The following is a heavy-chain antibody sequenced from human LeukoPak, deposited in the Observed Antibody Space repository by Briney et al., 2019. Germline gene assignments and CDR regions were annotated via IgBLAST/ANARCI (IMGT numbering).Heavy chain of an antibody. CDR2: ISSSGSTI. CDR1: GFTLSDYY. CDR3: ARTSSPPDYYNYMDV. D-gene: IGHD2/OR15-2a*01. V-gene: IGHV3-11*04. Sequence: PGGSLRLSCAASGFTLSDYYMNWIRQAPGKGLEWVSYISSSGSTIYYADSVKGRFTISRDNAKNSLYLQMNSLRAEDTAVYYCARTSSPPDYYNYMDVWGKGTMVTVSS. J-gene: IGHJ6*03.